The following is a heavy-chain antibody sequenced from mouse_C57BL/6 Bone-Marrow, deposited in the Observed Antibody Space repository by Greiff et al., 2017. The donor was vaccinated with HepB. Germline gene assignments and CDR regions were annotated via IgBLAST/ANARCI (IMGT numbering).Heavy chain of an antibody. CDR2: IDPANGNT. J-gene: IGHJ3*01. V-gene: IGHV14-3*01. D-gene: IGHD2-4*01. CDR3: ARRGLP. CDR1: GYTFTSYW. Sequence: VQLQQPGAELVMPGASVKLSCKASGYTFTSYWMHWVKQRPEQGLEWIGRIDPANGNTKYAPKFQGKATITADTSSNTAYLQLSSLTSEDTAIYYCARRGLPWGQGTLVTVSA.